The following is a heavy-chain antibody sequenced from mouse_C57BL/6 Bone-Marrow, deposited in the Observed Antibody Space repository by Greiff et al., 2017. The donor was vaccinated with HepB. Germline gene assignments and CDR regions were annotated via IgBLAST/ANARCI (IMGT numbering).Heavy chain of an antibody. D-gene: IGHD2-3*01. CDR1: GYTFTSYW. Sequence: VQLQQPGAELVKPGASVKMSCKASGYTFTSYWITWVKQRPGQGLEWIGDIYPGSGSTNYNEKFKSKATLTVDTSSSTAYMQLSSLISEDSAVYYCARKGRWLLLAMDYWGQGTSVTVSS. J-gene: IGHJ4*01. V-gene: IGHV1-55*01. CDR3: ARKGRWLLLAMDY. CDR2: IYPGSGST.